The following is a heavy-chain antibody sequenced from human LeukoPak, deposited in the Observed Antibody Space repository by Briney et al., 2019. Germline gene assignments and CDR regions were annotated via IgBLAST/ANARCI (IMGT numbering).Heavy chain of an antibody. CDR3: ARDRIAAAGDY. D-gene: IGHD6-13*01. Sequence: GASAKVSCKASGYTFTGYYMHWVRQAPGQGLAWMGRINPNSGGTNYAQKFQGRVTMTRDTSISTAYMELSRLRSDDTAVYYCARDRIAAAGDYWGQGTLVTVSS. CDR1: GYTFTGYY. V-gene: IGHV1-2*06. CDR2: INPNSGGT. J-gene: IGHJ4*02.